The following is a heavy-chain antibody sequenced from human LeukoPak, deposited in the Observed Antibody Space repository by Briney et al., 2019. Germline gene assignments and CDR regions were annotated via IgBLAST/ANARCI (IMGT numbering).Heavy chain of an antibody. CDR2: IIPIFGTA. V-gene: IGHV1-69*13. Sequence: SVKVSCKASGGTFSSYAISWVRQAPEQGLEWMGGIIPIFGTANYAQKFQGRVTITADESTSTAYMELSSLRSGDTAVYYCARTDLGNVAFDYWGQGTLVTVSS. D-gene: IGHD2-2*03. CDR3: ARTDLGNVAFDY. CDR1: GGTFSSYA. J-gene: IGHJ4*02.